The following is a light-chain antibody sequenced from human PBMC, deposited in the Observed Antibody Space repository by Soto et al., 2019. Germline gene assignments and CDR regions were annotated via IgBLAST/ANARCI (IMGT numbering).Light chain of an antibody. J-gene: IGKJ1*01. Sequence: ETVLTQSPGTLSLYPGERATLSCRASQIVSSSFLTWYQQKPGQAPRLLIYGASSRATGIPDRFSGSGSGTDFTLTIDRLEPEDFAVYYCQQYGTSPWTFGQGTKVDIK. CDR1: QIVSSSF. CDR2: GAS. CDR3: QQYGTSPWT. V-gene: IGKV3-20*01.